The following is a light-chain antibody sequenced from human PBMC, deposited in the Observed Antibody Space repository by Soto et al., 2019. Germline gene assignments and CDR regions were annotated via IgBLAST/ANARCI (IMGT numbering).Light chain of an antibody. Sequence: DIQMTQSPSSLSASVRDRVTITCQASQDITNYLNWYQQKPGKAPKLLICDASNLEPGVPSRFSGSGSGTDFTFTVSSLQPEDIATYYCQQYDKLPFTFGPGTKVDI. J-gene: IGKJ3*01. CDR2: DAS. V-gene: IGKV1-33*01. CDR1: QDITNY. CDR3: QQYDKLPFT.